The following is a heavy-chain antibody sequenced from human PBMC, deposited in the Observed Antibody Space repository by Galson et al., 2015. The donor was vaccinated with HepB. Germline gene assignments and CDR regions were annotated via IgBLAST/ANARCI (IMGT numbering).Heavy chain of an antibody. D-gene: IGHD5-12*01. J-gene: IGHJ4*02. CDR1: GFTFSSYG. Sequence: SLRLSCAASGFTFSSYGMHWVRQAPGKGLEWVAVISYDGSNKYYADSVKGRFTISRDNSKNTLYLQMNSLRAEDTAVYYCAKDLISGYVHHGVFDYWGQGTLVTVSS. CDR2: ISYDGSNK. CDR3: AKDLISGYVHHGVFDY. V-gene: IGHV3-30*18.